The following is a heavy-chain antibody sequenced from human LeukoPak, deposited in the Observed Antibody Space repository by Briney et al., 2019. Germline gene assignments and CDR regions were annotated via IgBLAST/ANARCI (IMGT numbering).Heavy chain of an antibody. CDR1: GFTFSSYG. Sequence: GGSLRLSCAASGFTFSSYGMHWVRQAPGKGLEWVAVIWHDGTNKYYADSVKGRFTISRDNSKNTLYLQMNSLRAEDTAVYYCTRDVGHSALANWGQGVLVTVSS. CDR3: TRDVGHSALAN. J-gene: IGHJ4*01. V-gene: IGHV3-33*01. CDR2: IWHDGTNK. D-gene: IGHD5-18*01.